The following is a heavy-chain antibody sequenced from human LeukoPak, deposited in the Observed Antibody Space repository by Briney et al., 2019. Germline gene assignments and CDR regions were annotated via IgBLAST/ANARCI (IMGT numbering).Heavy chain of an antibody. CDR1: GGSISSHY. CDR3: ASYYYGSGRKKYYYYGMDV. CDR2: IYYSGST. V-gene: IGHV4-59*11. D-gene: IGHD3-10*01. J-gene: IGHJ6*02. Sequence: PSETLSLTCTVSGGSISSHYWSWIRQPPGKGLEWIGYIYYSGSTNYNPSLKSRVTISVDTSKNQFSLKLSSVTAADTAVYYCASYYYGSGRKKYYYYGMDVWGQGTTVTVSS.